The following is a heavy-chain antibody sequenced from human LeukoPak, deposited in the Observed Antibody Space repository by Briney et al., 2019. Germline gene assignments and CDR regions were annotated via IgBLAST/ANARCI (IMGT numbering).Heavy chain of an antibody. CDR3: ARETQQLVGYYFHY. V-gene: IGHV3-30*04. CDR2: ISYDGSNK. D-gene: IGHD6-13*01. J-gene: IGHJ4*02. Sequence: PGGSLRLSCAASGFTFSSYAMHWVRQAPGKGLEWVAVISYDGSNKYYADSVKGRFTISRDNSKNTLYLQMNSLRAEDTAVYYCARETQQLVGYYFHYWGQGTLVTVSS. CDR1: GFTFSSYA.